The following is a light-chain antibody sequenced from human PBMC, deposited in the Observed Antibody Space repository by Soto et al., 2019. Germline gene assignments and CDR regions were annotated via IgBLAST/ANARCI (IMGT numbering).Light chain of an antibody. V-gene: IGKV3-15*01. CDR2: GAS. CDR1: QSVSNSY. Sequence: EIVLTQSPGTLSLSPGERATFSCRASQSVSNSYLAWYQQKPGQAPRLLIYGASTRATGIPARFSGSGSGTEYTLTISGLQSEDFAVYYCHQYNIWPPLLFGGGTKVDIK. CDR3: HQYNIWPPLL. J-gene: IGKJ4*01.